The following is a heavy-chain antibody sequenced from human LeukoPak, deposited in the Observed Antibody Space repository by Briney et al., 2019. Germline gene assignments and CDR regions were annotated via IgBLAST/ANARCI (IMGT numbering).Heavy chain of an antibody. CDR1: GYTLTELS. J-gene: IGHJ4*02. D-gene: IGHD2-2*01. CDR2: FDPEDGET. CDR3: ATGRAVGYCSSTSCFYFDY. V-gene: IGHV1-24*01. Sequence: ASVKVSCKVSGYTLTELSMHWVRQVPGKGLEWMGGFDPEDGETIYAQKFQGRVTMTEDTSTDTAYMELSSLRSEDTAVYYCATGRAVGYCSSTSCFYFDYWGQGTLVTVSS.